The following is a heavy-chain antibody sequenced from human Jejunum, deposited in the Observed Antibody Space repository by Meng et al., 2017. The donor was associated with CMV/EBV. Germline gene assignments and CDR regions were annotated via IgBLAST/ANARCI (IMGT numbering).Heavy chain of an antibody. D-gene: IGHD4-17*01. V-gene: IGHV3-11*04. CDR3: ARVGYYGEVN. CDR2: ISSSGSTI. Sequence: LACAASGFTFSDDYMSWIRKAPGKGLEWVSYISSSGSTIYYADSVKGRFTISRDNAKNSLYLQMNSLRAEDTAVYYCARVGYYGEVNWGQGTLVTVSS. CDR1: GFTFSDDY. J-gene: IGHJ4*02.